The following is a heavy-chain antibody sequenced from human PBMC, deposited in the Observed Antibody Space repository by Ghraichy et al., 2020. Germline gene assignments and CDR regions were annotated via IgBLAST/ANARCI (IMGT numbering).Heavy chain of an antibody. CDR3: ARDLGYCDNDCPHPFYMDV. J-gene: IGHJ6*03. Sequence: SVKVSCTASGDTFSSYAISWVRLAPGQGLEWMGGIIPILGVANYAQKFQGRVTITADKSTSTAYMELRSLRSEDTAVYYCARDLGYCDNDCPHPFYMDVWGRGTTVTVSS. D-gene: IGHD2-21*02. CDR1: GDTFSSYA. CDR2: IIPILGVA. V-gene: IGHV1-69*10.